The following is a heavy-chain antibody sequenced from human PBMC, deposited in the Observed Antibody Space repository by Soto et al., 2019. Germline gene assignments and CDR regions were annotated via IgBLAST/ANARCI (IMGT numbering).Heavy chain of an antibody. Sequence: SETLSLTCAVSGGSFTSNNWWTWVRQPPGQGLEWIGEIYRTGSTNYNPSLKSRVTISLDKSENQFSLKVTSLTAADTTVYYCASRDPGTSVDYWGQGTLVTVSS. CDR3: ASRDPGTSVDY. V-gene: IGHV4-4*02. CDR2: IYRTGST. D-gene: IGHD1-7*01. CDR1: GGSFTSNNW. J-gene: IGHJ4*02.